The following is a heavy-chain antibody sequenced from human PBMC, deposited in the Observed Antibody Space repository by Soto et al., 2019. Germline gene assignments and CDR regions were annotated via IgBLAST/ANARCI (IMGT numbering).Heavy chain of an antibody. D-gene: IGHD3-10*01. CDR3: SRHQGELWFGEHYGMDV. V-gene: IGHV1-3*01. CDR2: INAGNGNT. J-gene: IGHJ6*02. Sequence: QVQLVQSGAEVKKPGASVKVSCKASGYTFTSYAMHWVRQAPGQRLERMGWINAGNGNTKYSQKFQGRVTITMERDASTAYMELSSLRSEDTAVYYLSRHQGELWFGEHYGMDVWCQGTTVTVSS. CDR1: GYTFTSYA.